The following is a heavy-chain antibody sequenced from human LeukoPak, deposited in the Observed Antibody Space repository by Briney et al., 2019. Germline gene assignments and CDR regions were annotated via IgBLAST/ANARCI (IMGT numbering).Heavy chain of an antibody. D-gene: IGHD5-18*01. J-gene: IGHJ4*02. V-gene: IGHV3-13*05. CDR1: GFIFSNYD. CDR3: AKGGTGYTYGQFDY. Sequence: HPGKSLRLSCAASGFIFSNYDMHWVRQPAGKGLEWVSAVGTQNNPFYSDSVKGRFTISRDKSNNTLYLQMSSLRAEDTAVYYCAKGGTGYTYGQFDYWGQGTLVTVSS. CDR2: VGTQNNP.